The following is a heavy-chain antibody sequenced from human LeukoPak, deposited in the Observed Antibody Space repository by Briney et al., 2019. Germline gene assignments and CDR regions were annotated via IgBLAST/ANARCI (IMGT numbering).Heavy chain of an antibody. V-gene: IGHV3-9*01. CDR1: GFTFDDYA. CDR2: ISWNSGSI. J-gene: IGHJ5*02. D-gene: IGHD3-10*01. CDR3: AKDPFNYGSGNPDNWFDP. Sequence: PGRSLRLSCAASGFTFDDYAMHWVRQAPGKGLEWVSGISWNSGSIGYADSVKGRFTISRDNARNSLYLQMNSLRAEDTALYYCAKDPFNYGSGNPDNWFDPWGQGTLVTVSS.